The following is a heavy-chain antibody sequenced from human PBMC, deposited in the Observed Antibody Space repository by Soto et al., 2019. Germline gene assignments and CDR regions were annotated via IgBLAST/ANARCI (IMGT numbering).Heavy chain of an antibody. J-gene: IGHJ6*02. D-gene: IGHD6-6*01. Sequence: PGESLKISCKGSGYRFTSYGSSWVRQMPGKGLEWMGRIDPSDSYTNYSPSFQGHVTISADKSISTAYLQWSSLKASDTAIYYCAITGNQLVLYYYYGMDVWGQGTTVTVSS. CDR2: IDPSDSYT. CDR1: GYRFTSYG. V-gene: IGHV5-10-1*01. CDR3: AITGNQLVLYYYYGMDV.